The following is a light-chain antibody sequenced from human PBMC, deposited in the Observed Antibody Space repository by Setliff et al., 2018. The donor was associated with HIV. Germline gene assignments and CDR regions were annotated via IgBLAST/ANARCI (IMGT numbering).Light chain of an antibody. CDR3: SSYAGSNNYV. Sequence: QSALTQPPSVSGSPGQSVTISCTGTSSDLGAYNYVSWYQQHPGKAPKLMIYEVSQRPSGVPDRFSGSKSGNTASLTVSGLQAEDEADYYCSSYAGSNNYVFGSGTKVTVL. CDR1: SSDLGAYNY. J-gene: IGLJ1*01. CDR2: EVS. V-gene: IGLV2-8*01.